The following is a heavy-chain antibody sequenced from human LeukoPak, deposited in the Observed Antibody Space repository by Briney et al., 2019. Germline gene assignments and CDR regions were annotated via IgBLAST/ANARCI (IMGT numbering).Heavy chain of an antibody. V-gene: IGHV3-30*04. CDR1: GFTFSNYA. J-gene: IGHJ4*02. Sequence: GGSLRLSCAASGFTFSNYAIHWVRQAPGKGLEWVAIISYDGSNKYYADSVRGRFTISRDNSENTLYLQMNSLRAEDTAVYYCAKDSGGNSDYWGQGTLVTVSS. CDR3: AKDSGGNSDY. CDR2: ISYDGSNK. D-gene: IGHD4-23*01.